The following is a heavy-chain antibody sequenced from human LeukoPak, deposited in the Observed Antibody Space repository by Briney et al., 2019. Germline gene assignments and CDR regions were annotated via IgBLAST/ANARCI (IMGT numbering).Heavy chain of an antibody. D-gene: IGHD3-22*01. J-gene: IGHJ4*02. CDR1: GITLSNYG. CDR3: AKRGVVIRVILVGFHKEAYYFDS. Sequence: GGSLRLSCVVSGITLSNYGMSWVRQAPGKGLEWVAGISGSGGGTQYADSVKGRFTISRGNRKNTLYLQMNSLRAEDTAMYFCAKRGVVIRVILVGFHKEAYYFDSWGQGALVTVSS. V-gene: IGHV3-23*01. CDR2: ISGSGGGT.